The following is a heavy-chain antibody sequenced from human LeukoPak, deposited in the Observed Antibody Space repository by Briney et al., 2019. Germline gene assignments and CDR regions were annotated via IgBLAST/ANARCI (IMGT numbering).Heavy chain of an antibody. CDR3: GRGGSTGSWFNY. CDR2: IHSTSSPI. Sequence: GGSLRLSCAASGFTFSSYSMNWVRQAPGKGLEWISYIHSTSSPIYYADSVKGRFTVSRDSAKNSLYLQMNSLTAEDTAVYYCGRGGSTGSWFNYWGQGTLVTVSS. J-gene: IGHJ4*02. V-gene: IGHV3-48*01. CDR1: GFTFSSYS. D-gene: IGHD6-13*01.